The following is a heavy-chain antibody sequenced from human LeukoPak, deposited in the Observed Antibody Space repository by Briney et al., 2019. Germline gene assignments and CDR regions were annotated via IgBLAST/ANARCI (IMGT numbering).Heavy chain of an antibody. D-gene: IGHD6-19*01. CDR1: GFVFSNYG. J-gene: IGHJ4*02. CDR3: AKESGSGYHSEGPHY. Sequence: PGGSLRLSCAVSGFVFSNYGMHWVRQAPGKGLEWVAFIRYGGSNEYYADSVEGRFTTSRDNSKNTLFLHMNSLRGDDTAVYSCAKESGSGYHSEGPHYWGLGTLVTVSS. CDR2: IRYGGSNE. V-gene: IGHV3-30*02.